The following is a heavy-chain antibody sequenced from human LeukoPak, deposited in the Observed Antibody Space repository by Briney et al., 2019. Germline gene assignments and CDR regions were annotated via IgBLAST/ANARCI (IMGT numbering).Heavy chain of an antibody. V-gene: IGHV3-23*01. CDR2: ISGTGSST. J-gene: IGHJ4*02. CDR1: RFTFISYA. Sequence: GGSLRLSCVASRFTFISYAINWVRQAPGKGLEWVSGISGTGSSTYYADSVKGRFTISRDNSKNTLYLQMNSLRAEDTAVYYCAKSKAYYYDSSGYGGSGYFDYWGQGTLVTVSS. D-gene: IGHD3-22*01. CDR3: AKSKAYYYDSSGYGGSGYFDY.